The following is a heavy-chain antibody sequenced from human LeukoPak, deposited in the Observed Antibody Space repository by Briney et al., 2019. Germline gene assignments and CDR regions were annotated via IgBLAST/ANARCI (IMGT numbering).Heavy chain of an antibody. CDR2: IQYDGSNK. Sequence: GGSLRLSCAASGFTFSSYGMHWVRQAPGKGLEWVAFIQYDGSNKYYADSVKGRFTISRDNSKNTLYLQMNSLRAEDTAVYYCAKHRSSEVFDYWGQGTLVTVSS. D-gene: IGHD6-19*01. V-gene: IGHV3-30*02. CDR3: AKHRSSEVFDY. J-gene: IGHJ4*02. CDR1: GFTFSSYG.